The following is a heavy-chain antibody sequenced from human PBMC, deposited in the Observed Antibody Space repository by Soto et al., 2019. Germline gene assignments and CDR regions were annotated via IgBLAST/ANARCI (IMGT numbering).Heavy chain of an antibody. J-gene: IGHJ4*02. CDR1: GGSISSYY. V-gene: IGHV4-59*01. Sequence: SETLSLTCTVSGGSISSYYWSWIRQPPGKGLEWIGYIYYSGSTNYNPSLKSRVTISVDTSKNQFSLKLSSVTAADTAVYYCARVDTAMVTDYWGQGTLVTVSS. D-gene: IGHD5-18*01. CDR3: ARVDTAMVTDY. CDR2: IYYSGST.